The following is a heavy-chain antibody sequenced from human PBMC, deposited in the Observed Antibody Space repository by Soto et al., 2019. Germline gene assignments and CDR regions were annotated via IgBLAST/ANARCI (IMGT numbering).Heavy chain of an antibody. CDR3: ARDRGYGDYSFDY. CDR2: IYSGGST. V-gene: IGHV3-66*01. Sequence: EVQLVESGGGLVQPGGSLRLSCAASGFTVSSNYMSWVRQAPGKGLEWVSSIYSGGSTYDADSVKSRFTISRDNSKNTLYLQMNSLRAEDTAVYYCARDRGYGDYSFDYWGQGTLVTVSS. CDR1: GFTVSSNY. D-gene: IGHD4-17*01. J-gene: IGHJ4*02.